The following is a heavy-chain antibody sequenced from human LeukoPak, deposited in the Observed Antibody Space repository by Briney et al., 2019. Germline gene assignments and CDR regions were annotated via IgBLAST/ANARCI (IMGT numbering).Heavy chain of an antibody. CDR2: IISSRSYI. Sequence: GGSLRLSCAASGFTFSSYSMNWVRQAPGKGLEWVSSIISSRSYIYYADSVKGRFTISRDNAKNSLYLQMNSLRAEDTAVYYCARDRSRNYYYGSGSCYNNAFDIWGQGTMVTVSS. CDR3: ARDRSRNYYYGSGSCYNNAFDI. J-gene: IGHJ3*02. D-gene: IGHD3-10*01. V-gene: IGHV3-21*01. CDR1: GFTFSSYS.